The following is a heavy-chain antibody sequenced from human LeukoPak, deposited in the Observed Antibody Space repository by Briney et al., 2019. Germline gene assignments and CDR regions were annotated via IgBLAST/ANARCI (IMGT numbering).Heavy chain of an antibody. V-gene: IGHV1-8*01. Sequence: ASVKVSCKASGYTFTSYDINWVRQATGQGLEWMGWMNPNSGNTGYAQKFQGRVTMTRNTSISTAYMELSSLRSEDTAVYYCARGGLGYYDSSGYYDDAFDIWGQGTMVTVSS. J-gene: IGHJ3*02. D-gene: IGHD3-22*01. CDR2: MNPNSGNT. CDR3: ARGGLGYYDSSGYYDDAFDI. CDR1: GYTFTSYD.